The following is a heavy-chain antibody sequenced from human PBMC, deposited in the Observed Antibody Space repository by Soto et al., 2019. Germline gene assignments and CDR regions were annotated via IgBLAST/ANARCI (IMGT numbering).Heavy chain of an antibody. CDR1: GFSLNTRGVG. Sequence: QITLKESGPTLVKPTQTLTLTCTFSGFSLNTRGVGVGWIRQPPGKALEWLALIYWDDDKRYSPSLKSRLTITKDTSKNQVILTMTNMDPVDTATYYCARDSTGWYGFDYWGLGTLVTVSS. D-gene: IGHD6-19*01. J-gene: IGHJ4*02. CDR3: ARDSTGWYGFDY. CDR2: IYWDDDK. V-gene: IGHV2-5*02.